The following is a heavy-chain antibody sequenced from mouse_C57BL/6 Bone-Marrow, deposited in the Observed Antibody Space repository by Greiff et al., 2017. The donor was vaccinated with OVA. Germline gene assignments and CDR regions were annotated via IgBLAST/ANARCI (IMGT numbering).Heavy chain of an antibody. J-gene: IGHJ4*01. D-gene: IGHD2-4*01. CDR3: TRDDYDEGRYAMDY. CDR2: IYPGNSDT. V-gene: IGHV1-5*01. Sequence: VQLQQSGTVLARPGASVKMSCKTSGYTFTSYWLHWVKQRPGRGLEWIGAIYPGNSDTSYNQKFKGKAKLTAVTSASTAYMELSSLTNEDSAVYYCTRDDYDEGRYAMDYWGQGTSVTGSS. CDR1: GYTFTSYW.